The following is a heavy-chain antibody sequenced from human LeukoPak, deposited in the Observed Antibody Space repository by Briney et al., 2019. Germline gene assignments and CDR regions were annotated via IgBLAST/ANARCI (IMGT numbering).Heavy chain of an antibody. Sequence: GGSLRLSCAASGFTFRAYAMHWVRQAPGKGLEWLAVISNDGTIQYHADSVKGRFTISRDNSRNIMNLQTDSLRPEDTALYYCARAMVRGVIPYWGQGTLVTVSS. CDR2: ISNDGTIQ. V-gene: IGHV3-30*04. CDR3: ARAMVRGVIPY. D-gene: IGHD3-10*01. J-gene: IGHJ4*02. CDR1: GFTFRAYA.